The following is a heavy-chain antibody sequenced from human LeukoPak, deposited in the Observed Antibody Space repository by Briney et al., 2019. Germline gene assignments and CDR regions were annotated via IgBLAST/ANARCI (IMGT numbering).Heavy chain of an antibody. Sequence: SGTLSLTCAVSGGSITQTNYWTWVRPPPGKGLEWIGEVNLQGSTNYNPSLMRRVAISVDTSANHVSLQLTSVTAADTAVYYCAREGGPYRPLDYSGQGTLVTVSS. CDR1: GGSITQTNY. CDR3: AREGGPYRPLDY. J-gene: IGHJ4*02. V-gene: IGHV4-4*02. CDR2: VNLQGST.